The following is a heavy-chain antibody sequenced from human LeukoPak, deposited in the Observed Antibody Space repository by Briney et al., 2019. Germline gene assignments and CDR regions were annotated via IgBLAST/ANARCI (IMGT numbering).Heavy chain of an antibody. D-gene: IGHD3-10*01. J-gene: IGHJ3*01. CDR2: INPSGGST. Sequence: GASVKVSCKASGYTFTSYYMHWVRQAPGQGLEWMGIINPSGGSTSYAQKFQGRVTMTRDMSTSTVYMELSSLRSEDTAVYYCARNIWFGESNDAFDFWGQGTMVTVSS. V-gene: IGHV1-46*01. CDR1: GYTFTSYY. CDR3: ARNIWFGESNDAFDF.